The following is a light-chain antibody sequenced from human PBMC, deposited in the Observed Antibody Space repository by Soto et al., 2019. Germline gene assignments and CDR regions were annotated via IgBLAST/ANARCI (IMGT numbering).Light chain of an antibody. CDR1: QSINW. CDR2: EAS. J-gene: IGKJ1*01. V-gene: IGKV1-5*03. Sequence: DIQLAQSPSTLSASVGDRLIITCRATQSINWLAWYQQKPGKAPKLLIFEASRLESGVPSRFSGSGSGTEFTLTLTSLRPHDFGTSYYQYYDTYSPMWTFGRGTKVDVK. CDR3: QYYDTYSPMWT.